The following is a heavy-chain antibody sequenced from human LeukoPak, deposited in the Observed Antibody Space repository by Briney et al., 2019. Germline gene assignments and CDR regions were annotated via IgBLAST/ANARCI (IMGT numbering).Heavy chain of an antibody. Sequence: ASVKVSCKASGYTFTSYYMHRVRPAPGQGLEWMGIINPSGGGTSYAQKFQGRVTMTRDTSTSTVYMELSSLRSEDTAVYYCARDIRDYYDSSGYYWDYWGQGTLVTVSS. J-gene: IGHJ4*02. CDR1: GYTFTSYY. D-gene: IGHD3-22*01. V-gene: IGHV1-46*01. CDR2: INPSGGGT. CDR3: ARDIRDYYDSSGYYWDY.